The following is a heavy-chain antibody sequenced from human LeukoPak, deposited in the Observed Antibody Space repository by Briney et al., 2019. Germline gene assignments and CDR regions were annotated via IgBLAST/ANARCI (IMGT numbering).Heavy chain of an antibody. J-gene: IGHJ4*02. V-gene: IGHV3-23*01. CDR2: ISGSGGYT. Sequence: PGGSLRLSCAASGFTFSTYAMSWVRQAPGKGLEWVSAISGSGGYTYYADSVKGRFTISRDNSKNTLYLQMNSLRAEDTAVYYCAKAFSGSGWYYFDYWGQGTLVTVSS. CDR3: AKAFSGSGWYYFDY. D-gene: IGHD6-19*01. CDR1: GFTFSTYA.